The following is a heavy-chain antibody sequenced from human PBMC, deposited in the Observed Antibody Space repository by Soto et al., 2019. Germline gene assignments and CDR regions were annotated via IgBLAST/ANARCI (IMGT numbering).Heavy chain of an antibody. CDR3: ARDEGLGVNYYYYGMDV. D-gene: IGHD3-10*01. J-gene: IGHJ6*02. Sequence: GSLRLSCAASGFTFSSYAMSWVRQAPGKGLEWVSAISGSGGSTYYADSVKGRFTISRDNSKNTLYLQMNSLRAEDTAVYYCARDEGLGVNYYYYGMDVWGQGTTVTVSS. CDR2: ISGSGGST. V-gene: IGHV3-23*01. CDR1: GFTFSSYA.